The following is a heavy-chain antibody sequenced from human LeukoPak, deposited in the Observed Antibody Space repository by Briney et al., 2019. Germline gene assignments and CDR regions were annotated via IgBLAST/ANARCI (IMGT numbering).Heavy chain of an antibody. V-gene: IGHV3-7*01. CDR1: GFIFTNYF. CDR3: ARGSTYYDSSGQVPFDY. Sequence: PGGSLRLSCAASGFIFTNYFMSWVRQAPGKGLEWVASIKHDGSEKYYVDSVRGRFTISRDNAKNSLYLQMNSLRAEDTAVYYCARGSTYYDSSGQVPFDYWGQGTLVTVSS. J-gene: IGHJ4*02. D-gene: IGHD3-22*01. CDR2: IKHDGSEK.